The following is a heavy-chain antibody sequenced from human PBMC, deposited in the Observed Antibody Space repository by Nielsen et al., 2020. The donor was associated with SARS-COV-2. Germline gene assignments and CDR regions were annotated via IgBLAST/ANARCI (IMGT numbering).Heavy chain of an antibody. J-gene: IGHJ3*02. CDR1: GGSISSSSYY. CDR2: IYYSGST. D-gene: IGHD3-22*01. CDR3: ARSRSITMIVVVMDAFDI. Sequence: SETLSLTCTVSGGSISSSSYYWGWIRQPPGKGLEWIGSIYYSGSTYYNPSLKSRVTISVDTSKNQFSLKLSSVTAADTAVYYCARSRSITMIVVVMDAFDIWGQGTMVTVSS. V-gene: IGHV4-39*07.